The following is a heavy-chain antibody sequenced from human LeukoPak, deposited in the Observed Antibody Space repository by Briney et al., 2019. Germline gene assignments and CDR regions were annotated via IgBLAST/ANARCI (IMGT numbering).Heavy chain of an antibody. V-gene: IGHV3-21*05. CDR1: GFTFGTYS. CDR2: ISSSGSDI. D-gene: IGHD3-10*02. J-gene: IGHJ6*04. CDR3: AELGITMIGGV. Sequence: GGSLRLSCAASGFTFGTYSMNWVRQAPGKGLEWVSYISSSGSDIYYADSVKGRFTISRDNAKNSLYLQMNSLRAEDTAVYYCAELGITMIGGVWGKGTTVTISS.